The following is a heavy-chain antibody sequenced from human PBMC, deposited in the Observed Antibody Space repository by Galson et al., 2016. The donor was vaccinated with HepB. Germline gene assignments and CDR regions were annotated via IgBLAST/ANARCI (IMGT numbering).Heavy chain of an antibody. CDR2: VHYNGNT. CDR1: VASIGSGGFY. V-gene: IGHV4-31*03. D-gene: IGHD3-16*01. CDR3: AKGDLLFTV. Sequence: TLSLTCTVSVASIGSGGFYWSWIRQHPGKGLEWIGYVHYNGNTYYNPSFQSRVTISVDTSQNQFSLKLSSVTAADTAVYYCAKGDLLFTVWGQGTLVTVS. J-gene: IGHJ3*01.